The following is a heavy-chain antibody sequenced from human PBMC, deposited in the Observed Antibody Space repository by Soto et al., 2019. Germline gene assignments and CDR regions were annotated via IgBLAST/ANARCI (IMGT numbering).Heavy chain of an antibody. CDR2: IWYDGSNK. V-gene: IGHV3-33*01. J-gene: IGHJ4*02. D-gene: IGHD6-13*01. Sequence: PGGSLRLSCAASGFTFSSYGMHWVRQAPGKGLEWVAVIWYDGSNKYYADSVKGRFTISRDNSKNTLYLQMNSLRAEDTAVYYCARDRAAGSIAAAGLFDYSGQGTLVTVSS. CDR1: GFTFSSYG. CDR3: ARDRAAGSIAAAGLFDY.